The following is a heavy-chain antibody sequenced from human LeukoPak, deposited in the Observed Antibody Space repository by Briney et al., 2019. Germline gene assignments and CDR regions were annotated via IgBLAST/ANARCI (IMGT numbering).Heavy chain of an antibody. D-gene: IGHD3-22*01. CDR3: ARDRGDYYYDSSGSLGY. CDR1: GFTFSDYY. Sequence: GGSLRLSCAASGFTFSDYYMSWIRQAPGKGLEWVSYISSSGSTIYYADSVKGRFTISRDNAKNSLYLQMNSLRAEDTAVYYCARDRGDYYYDSSGSLGYWGQGTPVTVSS. J-gene: IGHJ4*02. V-gene: IGHV3-11*01. CDR2: ISSSGSTI.